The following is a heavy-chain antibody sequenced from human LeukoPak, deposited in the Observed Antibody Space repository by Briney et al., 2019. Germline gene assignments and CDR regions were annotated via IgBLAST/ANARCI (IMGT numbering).Heavy chain of an antibody. CDR2: INPNSGGT. V-gene: IGHV1-2*02. CDR1: GYTFTGYY. CDR3: ARGACSSTSCYTFWFDP. Sequence: GASVKVSCKASGYTFTGYYMHWVRQAPGQGLEWMGWINPNSGGTNYAQKFQGRVTMNTDTSISTAYMELSRLRSDDTAVYYCARGACSSTSCYTFWFDPWGQGTLVTVSS. D-gene: IGHD2-2*02. J-gene: IGHJ5*02.